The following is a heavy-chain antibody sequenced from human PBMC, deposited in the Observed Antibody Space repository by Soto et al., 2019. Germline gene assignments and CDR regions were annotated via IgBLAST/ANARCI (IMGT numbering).Heavy chain of an antibody. D-gene: IGHD3-10*01. J-gene: IGHJ4*02. V-gene: IGHV4-34*01. CDR1: GGSFSGYY. CDR3: ASSRGHAHFDY. CDR2: INHSGST. Sequence: PSETLSHTCAVYGGSFSGYYWSWIRQPPGKGLEWIGEINHSGSTNYNPSLKSRVTISVDTSKNQFSLKLSSVTAADTAVYYCASSRGHAHFDYWGQGTLVTVSS.